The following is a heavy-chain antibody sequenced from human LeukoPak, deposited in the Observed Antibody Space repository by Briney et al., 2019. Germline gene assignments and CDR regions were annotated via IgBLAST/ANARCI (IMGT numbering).Heavy chain of an antibody. V-gene: IGHV4-31*03. CDR3: ARVSYYYDSSGYYHAFDI. CDR2: IYYSGST. D-gene: IGHD3-22*01. CDR1: GGSISRGGYY. J-gene: IGHJ3*02. Sequence: PSQTLSLTCTVSGGSISRGGYYWSWIRQHPGKGLEWIGYIYYSGSTYYNPSLKSRVTISVDTSKNQFSLKLSSVTAADTAVYYCARVSYYYDSSGYYHAFDIWGQGTMVTVSS.